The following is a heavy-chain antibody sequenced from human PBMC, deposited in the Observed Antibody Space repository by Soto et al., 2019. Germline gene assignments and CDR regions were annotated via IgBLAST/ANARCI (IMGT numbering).Heavy chain of an antibody. CDR2: IYTSGST. D-gene: IGHD3-10*01. CDR1: GGSISSYY. V-gene: IGHV4-4*07. J-gene: IGHJ6*02. CDR3: ARDGHYYGSGRGNYYYGMEV. Sequence: LSLTCTVSGGSISSYYWSWIRQPAGKGLEWIGRIYTSGSTNYNPSLKSRVTMSVDTSKNQFSLKLSSVTAADTAVYYCARDGHYYGSGRGNYYYGMEVWGQGTTVTVSS.